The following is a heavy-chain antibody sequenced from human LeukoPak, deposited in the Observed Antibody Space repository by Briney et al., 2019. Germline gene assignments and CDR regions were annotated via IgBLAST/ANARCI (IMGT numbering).Heavy chain of an antibody. J-gene: IGHJ5*02. D-gene: IGHD3-10*01. CDR3: ARGGSGSS. V-gene: IGHV3-7*04. Sequence: PGGSLRLSCAAAGFMFSNYWMKWVRQAPGKGLEWVATIKEDGGEKYYVDSVKGRFTISRDNAKNSLSLQMTALRVEDTAVYYCARGGSGSSWGQGTLVTVCS. CDR2: IKEDGGEK. CDR1: GFMFSNYW.